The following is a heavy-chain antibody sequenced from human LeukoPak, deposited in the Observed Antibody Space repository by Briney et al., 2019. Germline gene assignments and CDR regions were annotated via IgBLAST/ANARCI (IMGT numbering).Heavy chain of an antibody. CDR2: IGTAGDT. Sequence: GGSLRLSCAASGFTFSSYDMHWVRQATGKGLEWVSAIGTAGDTYYPGSVKGRFTISRENAKNSLYLQMNSLRAEDTAVYYCVRESEYYFDHSASFDYWGQGTLVTVSS. V-gene: IGHV3-13*01. CDR1: GFTFSSYD. CDR3: VRESEYYFDHSASFDY. J-gene: IGHJ4*02. D-gene: IGHD3-22*01.